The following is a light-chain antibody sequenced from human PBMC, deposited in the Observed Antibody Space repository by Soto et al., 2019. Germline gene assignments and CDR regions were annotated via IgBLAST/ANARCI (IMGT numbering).Light chain of an antibody. Sequence: QSVLTQPASLSGSPGQSVTISCSGTTSDFVNYNYVSWYQHHPGKAPQLILYEVSNRPSGVSSRFSGSKSGNTASLTISSRQTEDEAYYYCSSYTVSTDVVFGGGTKLTVL. CDR3: SSYTVSTDVV. CDR2: EVS. CDR1: TSDFVNYNY. J-gene: IGLJ2*01. V-gene: IGLV2-14*01.